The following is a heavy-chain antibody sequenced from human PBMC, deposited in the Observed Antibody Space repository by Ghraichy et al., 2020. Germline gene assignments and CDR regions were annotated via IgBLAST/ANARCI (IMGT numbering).Heavy chain of an antibody. CDR2: ISRGGSGT. CDR3: AQAITWDDTFEY. Sequence: GGSLRLSCAASGFIFSSYCMNWVRQAPGKGLEWVAAISRGGSGTYYADSVKGRFTISRDNAKDSLYLQMNSLRDEDTAVYYCAQAITWDDTFEYWGQGTMVTVSS. D-gene: IGHD1-14*01. J-gene: IGHJ4*02. CDR1: GFIFSSYC. V-gene: IGHV3-7*03.